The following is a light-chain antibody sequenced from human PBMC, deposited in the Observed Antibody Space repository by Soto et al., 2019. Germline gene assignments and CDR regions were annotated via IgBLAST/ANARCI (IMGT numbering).Light chain of an antibody. CDR3: QSYDTSLDVV. V-gene: IGLV1-40*01. Sequence: QSVLTQPPSVSGAPGQRVTLSCTGSNSNIGAGYDVHWYQQSPGTAPKLLIYDSTYRPSGVPDRFSGSTSGTSASLAITGLQAEDESNYYCQSYDTSLDVVFGGGTKLTVL. J-gene: IGLJ2*01. CDR1: NSNIGAGYD. CDR2: DST.